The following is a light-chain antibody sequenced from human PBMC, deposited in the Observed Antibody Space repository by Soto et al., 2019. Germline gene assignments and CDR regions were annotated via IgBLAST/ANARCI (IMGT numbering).Light chain of an antibody. CDR2: DAS. Sequence: DIQMTQSPSSLSASVGDRVPITCQASQDISNYLNWYQHKPGKAPQLLIYDASNLQTGVPSRFSGSGSGTDFTFTISSLQPEDVATYYCQQYDDLPSLLTFGPGTKVDIK. CDR1: QDISNY. V-gene: IGKV1-33*01. CDR3: QQYDDLPSLLT. J-gene: IGKJ3*01.